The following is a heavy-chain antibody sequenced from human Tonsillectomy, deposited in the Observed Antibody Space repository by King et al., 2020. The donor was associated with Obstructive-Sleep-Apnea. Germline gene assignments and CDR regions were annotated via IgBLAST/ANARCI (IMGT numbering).Heavy chain of an antibody. Sequence: QLVQSGPEARKPGESLRISCTGSGFSFSRHWIAWVRQMPGKGLEWMGIIYPGDSDTRYSPTFQGQVAFSVDRSTSPSFLHYNYLWPSDTAVFYCARQQRNAAGTDYPDAGLDIWGQGTMVTVSS. J-gene: IGHJ3*02. D-gene: IGHD3-10*01. CDR1: GFSFSRHW. CDR3: ARQQRNAAGTDYPDAGLDI. CDR2: IYPGDSDT. V-gene: IGHV5-51*01.